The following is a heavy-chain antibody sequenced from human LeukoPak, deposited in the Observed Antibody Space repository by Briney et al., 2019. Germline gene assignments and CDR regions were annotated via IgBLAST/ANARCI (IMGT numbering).Heavy chain of an antibody. V-gene: IGHV4-34*01. Sequence: SETLSLTCAVYGGSFSGYYWSWIRQPPGKGLEWIGEINHSGSTNYNPSLKSRVTISVDTSKNQFSLKLNSVTAADTAVYYCARVGYSGSYYWFDPWGQGTLVTVSS. CDR3: ARVGYSGSYYWFDP. CDR1: GGSFSGYY. D-gene: IGHD1-26*01. J-gene: IGHJ5*02. CDR2: INHSGST.